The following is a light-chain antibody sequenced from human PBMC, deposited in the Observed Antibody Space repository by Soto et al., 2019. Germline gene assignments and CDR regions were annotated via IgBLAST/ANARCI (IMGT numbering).Light chain of an antibody. CDR3: AAWDGSLSAWV. J-gene: IGLJ3*02. Sequence: QTVVTQPPSTTGTPAQRVTISCSGRTSNIGYNFVYWYQHLPGTAPKLLIYRNDERPSGVPDRFSGSKSGTSASLAISGLRSEDEADYYCAAWDGSLSAWVFGGGTKLTVL. CDR2: RND. CDR1: TSNIGYNF. V-gene: IGLV1-47*01.